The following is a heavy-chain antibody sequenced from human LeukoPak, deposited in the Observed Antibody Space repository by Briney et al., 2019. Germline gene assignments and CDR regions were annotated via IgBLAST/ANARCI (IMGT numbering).Heavy chain of an antibody. V-gene: IGHV4-34*01. CDR3: ARGRRYYYDSSRNPNWFDP. Sequence: SETLSLTCAVYGGSFSGYYWSWIRQPPGKGLEWIGEINHSGSTNYNPSLKSRVTISVDTSKNQFSLKLRSVTAADTAVYYCARGRRYYYDSSRNPNWFDPWGQGTLVTVSS. J-gene: IGHJ5*02. CDR2: INHSGST. D-gene: IGHD3-22*01. CDR1: GGSFSGYY.